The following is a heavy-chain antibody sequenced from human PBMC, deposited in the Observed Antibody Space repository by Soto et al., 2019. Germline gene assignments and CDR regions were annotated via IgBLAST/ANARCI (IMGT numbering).Heavy chain of an antibody. CDR2: IDPNNGDT. D-gene: IGHD3-16*01. CDR1: GYTFTGYY. CDR3: ARVGIGANYYYYLGMDV. Sequence: ASVKVSCKASGYTFTGYYMHWVRQAPGQGLEWMGWIDPNNGDTNYAQNFQGRVSMTRDTSNSTAYMELRRLRSDDTAVYYCARVGIGANYYYYLGMDVWGQGTTVTVSS. J-gene: IGHJ6*02. V-gene: IGHV1-2*02.